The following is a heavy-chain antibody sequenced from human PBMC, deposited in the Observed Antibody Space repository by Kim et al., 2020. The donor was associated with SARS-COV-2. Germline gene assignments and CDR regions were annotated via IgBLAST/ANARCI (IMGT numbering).Heavy chain of an antibody. J-gene: IGHJ5*02. V-gene: IGHV3-23*01. CDR3: AKDAYIAARFGWFDP. D-gene: IGHD6-6*01. Sequence: GGSLRLSCAASGFTFSNYAMSWVRQAPGKGLEWVSAISGSGTNTSLADSVNGRFTISRDNSKNTLILQMNSLSPENTAIYYCAKDAYIAARFGWFDPWGQGTLVTVSS. CDR2: ISGSGTNT. CDR1: GFTFSNYA.